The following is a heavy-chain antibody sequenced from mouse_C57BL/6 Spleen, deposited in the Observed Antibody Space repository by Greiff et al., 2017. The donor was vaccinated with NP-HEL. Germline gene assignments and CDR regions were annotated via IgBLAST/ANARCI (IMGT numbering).Heavy chain of an antibody. V-gene: IGHV1-82*01. CDR2: IYPGDGDT. J-gene: IGHJ2*01. CDR3: ATYYGSSYEGVYFDY. CDR1: GYAFSSSW. Sequence: QVHVKQSGPELVKPGASVKISCKASGYAFSSSWMNWVKQRPGKGLEWIGRIYPGDGDTNYNGKFKGKATLTADKSSSTAYMQLSSLTSEDSAVYFCATYYGSSYEGVYFDYWGQGTTLTVSS. D-gene: IGHD1-1*01.